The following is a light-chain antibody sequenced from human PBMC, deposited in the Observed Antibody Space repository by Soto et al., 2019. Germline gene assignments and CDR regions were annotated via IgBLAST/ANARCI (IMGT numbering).Light chain of an antibody. Sequence: EIVLTQSPGTLSLSPEERATLSCRASQSVSNSYLAWYQQKPGQAPRLLIYGASSRAPGIPDRFSGSESGTDFTLTISRLEPEDFAVYYCQQYGTSPRTFGQGTKVESK. J-gene: IGKJ1*01. CDR3: QQYGTSPRT. V-gene: IGKV3-20*01. CDR1: QSVSNSY. CDR2: GAS.